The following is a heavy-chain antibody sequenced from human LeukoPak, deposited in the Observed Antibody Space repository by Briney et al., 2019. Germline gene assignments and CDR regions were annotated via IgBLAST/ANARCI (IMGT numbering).Heavy chain of an antibody. CDR3: ARVVAGSVHNWFDP. J-gene: IGHJ5*02. D-gene: IGHD6-19*01. Sequence: PSETLSLTCAVYGGSFSGYYWSWIRQPPGKGLEWIGEINHSGSTNYNPSLKSRVTISVDTSKNQFSLKLSSVTAADTAVYYCARVVAGSVHNWFDPWGQGTLVTVSS. V-gene: IGHV4-34*01. CDR2: INHSGST. CDR1: GGSFSGYY.